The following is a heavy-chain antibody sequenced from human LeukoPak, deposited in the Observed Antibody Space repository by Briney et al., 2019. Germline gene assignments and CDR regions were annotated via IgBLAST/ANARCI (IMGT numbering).Heavy chain of an antibody. CDR3: AKDPSDYYGSGSYRSRFDP. CDR1: GFTFSSYG. V-gene: IGHV3-23*01. J-gene: IGHJ5*02. CDR2: ISGSGGST. Sequence: GGSLRLSCAASGFTFSSYGMGWVRQAPGKGLEWVSAISGSGGSTYYADSVKGRFTISRDNSKNTLYLQMNSLRAEDTAVYYCAKDPSDYYGSGSYRSRFDPWGQGTLVTVSS. D-gene: IGHD3-10*01.